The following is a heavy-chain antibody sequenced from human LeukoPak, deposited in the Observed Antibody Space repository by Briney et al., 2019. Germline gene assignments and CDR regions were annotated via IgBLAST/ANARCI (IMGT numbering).Heavy chain of an antibody. CDR1: GGSISSYY. CDR2: IYYCGST. D-gene: IGHD6-13*01. Sequence: SETLSLTCTVSGGSISSYYWSWIRQPPGKGLEWIGYIYYCGSTNYNPSLKSRVTISVDTSKNQFSLKLSSVTAADTAVYYCARSIAAAGSSFDYWGQGTLVTVSS. CDR3: ARSIAAAGSSFDY. J-gene: IGHJ4*02. V-gene: IGHV4-59*01.